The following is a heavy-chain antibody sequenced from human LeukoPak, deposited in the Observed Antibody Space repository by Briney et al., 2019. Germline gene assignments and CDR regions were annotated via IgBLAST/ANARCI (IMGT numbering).Heavy chain of an antibody. V-gene: IGHV4-34*01. CDR3: ASGRGFVILTGYHTQQFDY. Sequence: SETLSLTCAVYGGSFSGYYWTWIRQPPGKGPEWIGEINHSGSTNYNPSLKSRVTISVDTSKNQFSLKLSSVTAADTAVYYCASGRGFVILTGYHTQQFDYWGQGTLVTVSS. CDR1: GGSFSGYY. J-gene: IGHJ4*02. CDR2: INHSGST. D-gene: IGHD3-9*01.